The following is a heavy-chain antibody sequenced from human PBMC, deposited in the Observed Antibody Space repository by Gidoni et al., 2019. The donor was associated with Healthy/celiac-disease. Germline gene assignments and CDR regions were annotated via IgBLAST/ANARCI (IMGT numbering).Heavy chain of an antibody. J-gene: IGHJ6*02. Sequence: QVQLGESGGGVVQPGRPLRLSCAASGFTFRSYGMHWCRQAPGKGLEWVAVIWYDGSNKYYADSVKGRFTISRDNSKNTLYLQMNSLRAEDTAVYYCARDTDGSDIYYYYYYGMDVWGQGTTVTVSS. CDR3: ARDTDGSDIYYYYYYGMDV. CDR2: IWYDGSNK. D-gene: IGHD3-10*01. V-gene: IGHV3-33*01. CDR1: GFTFRSYG.